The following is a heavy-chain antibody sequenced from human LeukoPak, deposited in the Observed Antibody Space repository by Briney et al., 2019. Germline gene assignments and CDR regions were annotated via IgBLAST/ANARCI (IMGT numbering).Heavy chain of an antibody. CDR3: ASTVEMATTIDY. Sequence: PSETLSLTCTVSGGSLSSYYWSWIRQPPGKGLEWIGYIYYSGSTNYNPSLKSRVTISVDTSKNQLSLKLISVTAADTAVYYCASTVEMATTIDYWGQGTLVTVSS. J-gene: IGHJ4*02. V-gene: IGHV4-59*01. D-gene: IGHD5-24*01. CDR2: IYYSGST. CDR1: GGSLSSYY.